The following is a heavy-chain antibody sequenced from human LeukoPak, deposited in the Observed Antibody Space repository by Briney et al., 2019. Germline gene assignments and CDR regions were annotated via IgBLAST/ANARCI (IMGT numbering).Heavy chain of an antibody. Sequence: SETLSPTCTVSGGSISSSSYYWGWIRQPPGKGLEWIGSIYYSGSTYYNPSLKSRVTISVDTSKNQFSLKLTSVTAADTAVYFCARHYDISRYYYSFDYWGRGTLVTVSS. V-gene: IGHV4-39*01. CDR2: IYYSGST. D-gene: IGHD3-22*01. CDR1: GGSISSSSYY. J-gene: IGHJ2*01. CDR3: ARHYDISRYYYSFDY.